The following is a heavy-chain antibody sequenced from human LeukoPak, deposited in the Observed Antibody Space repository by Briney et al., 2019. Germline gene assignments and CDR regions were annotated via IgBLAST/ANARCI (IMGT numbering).Heavy chain of an antibody. CDR1: VGSFSGYY. D-gene: IGHD3-10*01. CDR2: INHSGST. Sequence: SETLSLTCAVYVGSFSGYYWSWIRQPPGKGLEWIGEINHSGSTNYNPSLKGRVTISVDTSKNQFSLKLSSVTAADTAVYYCASPTGGFGELLQDIGHWGQGTLVTVSS. V-gene: IGHV4-34*01. J-gene: IGHJ4*02. CDR3: ASPTGGFGELLQDIGH.